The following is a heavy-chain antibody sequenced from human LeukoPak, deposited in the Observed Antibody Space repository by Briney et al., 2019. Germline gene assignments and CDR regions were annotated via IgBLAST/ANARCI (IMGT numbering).Heavy chain of an antibody. Sequence: SETLSLTCTVSGGSISSSSYYWGWIRQPPGKGLEWIGSIYFSGSTYYNPSLKSRVTISVDTSKNQFSLKLSSVTAADTAVYYCARLMRAWFDPWGQGTLVTVSS. CDR1: GGSISSSSYY. CDR2: IYFSGST. CDR3: ARLMRAWFDP. J-gene: IGHJ5*02. V-gene: IGHV4-39*01. D-gene: IGHD3-16*01.